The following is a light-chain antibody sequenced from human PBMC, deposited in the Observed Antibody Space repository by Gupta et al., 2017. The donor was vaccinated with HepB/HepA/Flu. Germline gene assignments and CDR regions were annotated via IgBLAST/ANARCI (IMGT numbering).Light chain of an antibody. Sequence: DIQMTQSPSSLSASVGDRVTITCRASQSIKSNLNWYQQKPGKAPNLLIYTASSLQSGVPSRFSGSGSGTDFTLTISSLQPEDFATHYCQQSYSTPRTFGQGTKVEIK. CDR3: QQSYSTPRT. J-gene: IGKJ1*01. V-gene: IGKV1-39*01. CDR2: TAS. CDR1: QSIKSN.